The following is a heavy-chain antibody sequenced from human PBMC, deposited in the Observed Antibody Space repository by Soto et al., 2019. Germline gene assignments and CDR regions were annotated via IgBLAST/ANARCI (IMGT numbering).Heavy chain of an antibody. CDR3: ERDFVVGATVGMDV. J-gene: IGHJ6*02. CDR2: IYYSGST. Sequence: SETLSLTCTVSGGSISSGGYYWSWIRQHPGKGLEWIGYIYYSGSTYYNPSLKSRVTISVDTSKNQFSLKLSSVTAADTAVYYCERDFVVGATVGMDVWGQGTTVTVSS. V-gene: IGHV4-31*03. CDR1: GGSISSGGYY. D-gene: IGHD1-26*01.